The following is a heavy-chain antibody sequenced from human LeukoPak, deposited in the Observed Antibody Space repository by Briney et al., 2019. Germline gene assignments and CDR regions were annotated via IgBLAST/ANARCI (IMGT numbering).Heavy chain of an antibody. V-gene: IGHV1-69*05. J-gene: IGHJ6*04. CDR2: IIPIFGTA. D-gene: IGHD2-2*02. CDR1: GGTFSSYA. CDR3: ARDLGYCSSTSCYTGMDV. Sequence: ASVKVSCKASGGTFSSYAISWVRQAPGQGLEWMGGIIPIFGTANYAQKFQGRVTITMDESTSTAYMELSSLRSEDTAVYYCARDLGYCSSTSCYTGMDVWGKGTTVTVSS.